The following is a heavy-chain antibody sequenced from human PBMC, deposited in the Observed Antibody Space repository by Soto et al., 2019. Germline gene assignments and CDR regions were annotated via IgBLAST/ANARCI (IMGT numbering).Heavy chain of an antibody. Sequence: QLQLQESGPGLVKPSETLSLTCTVSGGSISSSSYYWGWIRQPPGKGLEWIGSIYYSGSTYYNPSLKSRVTISVDTSKTQFSLKLSSVTAADTAVYYCARHWTPSGYDFSHYYYGMDVWGQGTTVTVSS. CDR3: ARHWTPSGYDFSHYYYGMDV. D-gene: IGHD5-12*01. J-gene: IGHJ6*02. V-gene: IGHV4-39*01. CDR1: GGSISSSSYY. CDR2: IYYSGST.